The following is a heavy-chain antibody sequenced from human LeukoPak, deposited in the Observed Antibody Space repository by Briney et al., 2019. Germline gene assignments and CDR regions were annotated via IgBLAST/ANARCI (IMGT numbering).Heavy chain of an antibody. CDR3: ARFIYYYYYMDV. Sequence: SVKVSCKASGGTFSSYAISWVRQAPGQGLEWMGGIIPIFGTANYAQKFQGRVTITADESTGTAYMELSSLRSEDTAVYYCARFIYYYYYMDVWGKGTTVTVSS. CDR1: GGTFSSYA. J-gene: IGHJ6*03. CDR2: IIPIFGTA. V-gene: IGHV1-69*01.